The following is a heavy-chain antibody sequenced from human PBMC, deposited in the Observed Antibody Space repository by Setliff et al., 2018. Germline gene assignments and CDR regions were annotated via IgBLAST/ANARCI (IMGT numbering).Heavy chain of an antibody. J-gene: IGHJ4*02. D-gene: IGHD1-26*01. V-gene: IGHV4-4*02. Sequence: LSLTCAVTGASINSLSRWSWVRQSPGKGLEWIGESYHDGNTKFNPSVHYNPSLKSRVTISIDKSKNQFSLKLTSVTAADTAVYYVAKGGGRYHSASWGQGTLVTVSS. CDR1: GASINSLSR. CDR2: SYHDGNT. CDR3: AKGGGRYHSAS.